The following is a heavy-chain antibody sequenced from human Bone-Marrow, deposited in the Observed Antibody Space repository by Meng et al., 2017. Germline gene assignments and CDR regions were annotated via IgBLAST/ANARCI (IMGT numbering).Heavy chain of an antibody. CDR2: IYTSGST. D-gene: IGHD5-18*01. J-gene: IGHJ4*02. V-gene: IGHV4-61*02. CDR3: AAISYGPPLDS. Sequence: SETLSRTCTVSGGSISSGRYYWSWIRQPAGKGLEWIGRIYTSGSTNYNPSLKSRVTISGDTSKNQFSLKLSSVTAADTAVYYCAAISYGPPLDSWGQGTLVTVSS. CDR1: GGSISSGRYY.